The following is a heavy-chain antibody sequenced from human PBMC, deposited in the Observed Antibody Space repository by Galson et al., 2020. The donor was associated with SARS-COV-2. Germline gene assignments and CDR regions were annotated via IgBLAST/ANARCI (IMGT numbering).Heavy chain of an antibody. CDR1: GYTFTNFG. V-gene: IGHV1-18*04. J-gene: IGHJ6*03. CDR3: SRGGLEMNYHYYMDG. CDR2: ISAHHGKT. Sequence: ASVKVSCKASGYTFTNFGISWVRQAPGQGLEWMGWISAHHGKTNYAQNLQGRVTMTTDTSTSPAYMELRSLRSDDTAVYYCSRGGLEMNYHYYMDGRGKGTTFTV. D-gene: IGHD1-26*01.